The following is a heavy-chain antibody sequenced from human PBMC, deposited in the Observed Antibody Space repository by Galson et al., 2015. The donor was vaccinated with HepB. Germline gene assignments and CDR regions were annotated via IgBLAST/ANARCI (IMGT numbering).Heavy chain of an antibody. CDR3: AREDIVVVPAARQNWFDP. CDR1: GFTFSSYS. Sequence: SLRLSCAASGFTFSSYSMNWVRQAPGKGLEWVSSISSSSSYIYYADSVKGRFTISRDNAKNSLYLQMNSLRAEDTAVYYCAREDIVVVPAARQNWFDPWGQGTLVTVSS. V-gene: IGHV3-21*01. D-gene: IGHD2-2*01. J-gene: IGHJ5*02. CDR2: ISSSSSYI.